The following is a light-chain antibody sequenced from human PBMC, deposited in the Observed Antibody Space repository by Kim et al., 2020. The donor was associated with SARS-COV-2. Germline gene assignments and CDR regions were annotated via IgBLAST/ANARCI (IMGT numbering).Light chain of an antibody. CDR2: KNN. J-gene: IGLJ3*02. CDR3: AAWDDSLSVL. V-gene: IGLV1-47*01. CDR1: RSNIVSSY. Sequence: QSVLTQPPSASGTPGQRVTISCSGSRSNIVSSYVYWYQQLPGTAPKVLIYKNNQRPSGVPDRFSGSKSGTSASLAISGLRSEDEADYYCAAWDDSLSVLFGGGTQLTVL.